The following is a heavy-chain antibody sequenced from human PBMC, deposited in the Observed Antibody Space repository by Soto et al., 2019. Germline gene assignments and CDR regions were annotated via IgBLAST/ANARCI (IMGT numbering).Heavy chain of an antibody. V-gene: IGHV4-31*03. J-gene: IGHJ6*02. D-gene: IGHD2-8*01. CDR3: ARAEGYCTNGVCYIDYYGMDV. Sequence: SETLSLTCTVSGGSISSGGYYWSWIRQHPGKGLEWIGYIYYSGSTYYNPSLKSRVTISVDTSKNQFSLKLSSVTAADTAVYYCARAEGYCTNGVCYIDYYGMDVWGQGTTITVSS. CDR2: IYYSGST. CDR1: GGSISSGGYY.